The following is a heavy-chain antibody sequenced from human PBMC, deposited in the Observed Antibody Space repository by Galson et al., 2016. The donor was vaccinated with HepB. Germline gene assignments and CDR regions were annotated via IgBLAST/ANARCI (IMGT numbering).Heavy chain of an antibody. D-gene: IGHD3-10*01. J-gene: IGHJ5*02. V-gene: IGHV3-23*01. CDR1: GFSFSRFD. CDR3: ARDVGP. Sequence: SLRLSCAASGFSFSRFDMSWVRQAPGKGLEWVSGFSGSGGGTYYADSVKGRFTISRDNSKNTLSLQMDRLRAEDTAIYYCARDVGPWGRGTLVTVTS. CDR2: FSGSGGGT.